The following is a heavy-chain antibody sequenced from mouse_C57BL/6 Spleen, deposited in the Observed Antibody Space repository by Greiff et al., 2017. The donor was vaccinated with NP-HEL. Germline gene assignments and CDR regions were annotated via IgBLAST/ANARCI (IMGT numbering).Heavy chain of an antibody. CDR3: ARPLYYYGSGYFDV. V-gene: IGHV5-12*01. CDR1: GFTFSDYY. Sequence: EVNLVESGGGLVQPGGSLKLSCAASGFTFSDYYMYWVRQTPEKRLEWVAYISNGGGSTDYPDTVKGRFTISRDNAKNTLYLQMSRLKSEDTAMYYCARPLYYYGSGYFDVWGTGTTVTVSS. J-gene: IGHJ1*03. CDR2: ISNGGGST. D-gene: IGHD1-1*01.